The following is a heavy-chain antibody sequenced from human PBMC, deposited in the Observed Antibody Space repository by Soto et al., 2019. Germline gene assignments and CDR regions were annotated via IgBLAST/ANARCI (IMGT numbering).Heavy chain of an antibody. Sequence: SETLSLTCTVSGGSISSGGYYWSWIRQHPGKGLEWIGYIYYSGSTYYNPSLKSRVTISVDTSKNQFSLKLNSVTAADTAVYYCARWYGGSLDYWGQGTLVTVSS. CDR2: IYYSGST. D-gene: IGHD4-17*01. V-gene: IGHV4-61*08. CDR3: ARWYGGSLDY. CDR1: GGSISSGGYY. J-gene: IGHJ4*02.